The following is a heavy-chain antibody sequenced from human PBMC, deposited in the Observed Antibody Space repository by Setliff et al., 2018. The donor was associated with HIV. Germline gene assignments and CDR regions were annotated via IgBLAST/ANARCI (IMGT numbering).Heavy chain of an antibody. D-gene: IGHD3-9*01. CDR2: IIPISDMT. V-gene: IGHV1-69*10. J-gene: IGHJ4*02. CDR3: AGAPFRIMSAHYRTLDY. Sequence: SVKVSCKASGYTFINYDINWVRQATGQGLEWMGWIIPISDMTHYAQHFQGRVTITADTATSTAYMELTSLGSDDTAIYFCAGAPFRIMSAHYRTLDYWGQGTLVTVSS. CDR1: GYTFINYD.